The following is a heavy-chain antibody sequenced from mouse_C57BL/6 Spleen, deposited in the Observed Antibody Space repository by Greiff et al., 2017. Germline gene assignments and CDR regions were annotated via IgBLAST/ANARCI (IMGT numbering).Heavy chain of an antibody. V-gene: IGHV1-55*01. D-gene: IGHD1-1*01. Sequence: QVQLQQPGAELVKPGASVTMSCKASAYTFTSSWITWVKQRPGQGLAWIGDIYPGSGSTTYNEKFKSKATLTVDTSSRTAYMQLSSLTSEDSAVYYCARFTTDYWGQGTTLTVSS. J-gene: IGHJ2*01. CDR3: ARFTTDY. CDR1: AYTFTSSW. CDR2: IYPGSGST.